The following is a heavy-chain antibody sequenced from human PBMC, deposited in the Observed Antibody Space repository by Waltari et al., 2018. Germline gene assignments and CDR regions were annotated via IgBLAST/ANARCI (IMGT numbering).Heavy chain of an antibody. CDR2: IIPIFGTA. J-gene: IGHJ6*02. Sequence: LEWMGGIIPIFGTANYAQKFQGRVTITADESTSTAYMELSSLRSEDTAVYYCARDQVHHYDFWSGSVAYYYGMDVWGQGTTVTVSS. V-gene: IGHV1-69*01. D-gene: IGHD3-3*01. CDR3: ARDQVHHYDFWSGSVAYYYGMDV.